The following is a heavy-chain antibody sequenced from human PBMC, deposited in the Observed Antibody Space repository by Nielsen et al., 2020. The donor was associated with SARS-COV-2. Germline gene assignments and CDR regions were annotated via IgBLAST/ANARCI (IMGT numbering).Heavy chain of an antibody. CDR2: IGGSGGDT. CDR3: TKWDTALTY. Sequence: ETLSLTCAASGFTFSSYAMTWVRQAPGKGLEWVSTIGGSGGDTFYADSVKGRFTISRDNSKSTLYLQLNSLRAEDTAVYYCTKWDTALTYWGQGTLVTVSS. CDR1: GFTFSSYA. V-gene: IGHV3-23*01. D-gene: IGHD5-18*01. J-gene: IGHJ4*02.